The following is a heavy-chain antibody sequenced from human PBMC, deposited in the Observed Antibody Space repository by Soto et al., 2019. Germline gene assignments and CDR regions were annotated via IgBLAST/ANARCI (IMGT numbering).Heavy chain of an antibody. CDR3: ARHGYGSGNLRWGWFDP. Sequence: QLQLQESGPGLVKPSETLSLTCTVSGGSISSSSYYWGWIRQPPGKGLEWIGSIYYSGSTYYNPSLKSRVTISVDTSKNQFSLKLSSVTAADTAVYYCARHGYGSGNLRWGWFDPWGQGTLVTVSS. D-gene: IGHD3-10*01. CDR1: GGSISSSSYY. V-gene: IGHV4-39*01. CDR2: IYYSGST. J-gene: IGHJ5*02.